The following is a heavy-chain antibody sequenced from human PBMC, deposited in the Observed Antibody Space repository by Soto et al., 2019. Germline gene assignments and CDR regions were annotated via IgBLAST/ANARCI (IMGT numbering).Heavy chain of an antibody. CDR3: AREGCSGGSCYPRGGDV. J-gene: IGHJ6*02. D-gene: IGHD2-15*01. Sequence: PGGSLRLSCAASGFTVSSNYMSWVRQAPGKGLERVSVIYSGGSTYYADSVKGRFTISRGNSKNTLYLQMNSLRAEDTAVYYCAREGCSGGSCYPRGGDVWGQGTTVTVSS. CDR1: GFTVSSNY. V-gene: IGHV3-53*01. CDR2: IYSGGST.